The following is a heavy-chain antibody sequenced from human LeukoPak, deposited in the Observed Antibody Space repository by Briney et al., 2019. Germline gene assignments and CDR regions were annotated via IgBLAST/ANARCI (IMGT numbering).Heavy chain of an antibody. J-gene: IGHJ4*02. Sequence: GGSLRLSCAASGFTFSTDVMRWVRQAPGKGLEWVANIKQDGSEKNYVDSVKGRFTISRDNAKNSLYLQMNSLRAEDTAVYYCASGLELDYWGQGTLVTVSS. CDR2: IKQDGSEK. V-gene: IGHV3-7*03. CDR1: GFTFSTDV. CDR3: ASGLELDY.